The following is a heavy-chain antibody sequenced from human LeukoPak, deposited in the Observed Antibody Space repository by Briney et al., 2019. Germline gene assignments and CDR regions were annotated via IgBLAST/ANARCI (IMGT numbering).Heavy chain of an antibody. J-gene: IGHJ4*02. V-gene: IGHV1-2*02. D-gene: IGHD6-19*01. CDR1: GYTFTGYY. CDR3: ARENSSGPSDFDY. CDR2: INPNSGGT. Sequence: ASVKVSCKASGYTFTGYYMHWVRQAPGQGLEWMGWINPNSGGTNYAQKFQGRVTMTRDTSISTAYMELSRLRSDDTAVYYCARENSSGPSDFDYWGQGTLVTVSS.